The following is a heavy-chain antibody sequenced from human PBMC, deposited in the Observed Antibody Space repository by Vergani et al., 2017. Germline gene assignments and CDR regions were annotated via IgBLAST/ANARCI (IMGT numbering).Heavy chain of an antibody. CDR2: IYHSGST. Sequence: QLQLQESGPGLVKPSETLSLTCAVSGYSISSGYYWGWIRQPPGKGLEWIGSIYHSGSTYYNPSLKSRVTISVDTSKNQFSLKLTSVTATDTAIYFCARGNPYVDFDIWGQGTMITVSS. D-gene: IGHD3-16*01. CDR1: GYSISSGYY. J-gene: IGHJ3*02. CDR3: ARGNPYVDFDI. V-gene: IGHV4-38-2*01.